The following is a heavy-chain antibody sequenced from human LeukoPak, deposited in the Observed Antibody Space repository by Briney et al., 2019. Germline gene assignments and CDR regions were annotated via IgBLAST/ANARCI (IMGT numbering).Heavy chain of an antibody. CDR1: GFTFSSYG. J-gene: IGHJ5*02. CDR2: IVIGGSYI. Sequence: PGGSLRLSCAASGFTFSSYGMNWVRQAPGKGLEWVSSIVIGGSYIYYADSVKGRFTISRDNAKNSLYLQMNSLRAEDTAVYYCARDLGYCSGGSCYSAWFDPWGQGTLVTVSS. CDR3: ARDLGYCSGGSCYSAWFDP. D-gene: IGHD2-15*01. V-gene: IGHV3-21*01.